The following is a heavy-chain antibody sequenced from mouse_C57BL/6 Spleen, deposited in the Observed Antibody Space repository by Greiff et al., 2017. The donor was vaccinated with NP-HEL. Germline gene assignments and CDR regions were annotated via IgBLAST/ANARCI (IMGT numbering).Heavy chain of an antibody. CDR2: IYPGSGST. V-gene: IGHV1-55*01. Sequence: QVQLQQPGAVLVKPGASVTMSCTASGYTFTSYWLTWVKPRPGQGLEWIGDIYPGSGSTNYNEKFKSKATLTVDTSSSTAYMQLSSLTSEDSAVYYCARTSNWGQGTTLTVSS. CDR1: GYTFTSYW. J-gene: IGHJ2*01. CDR3: ARTSN.